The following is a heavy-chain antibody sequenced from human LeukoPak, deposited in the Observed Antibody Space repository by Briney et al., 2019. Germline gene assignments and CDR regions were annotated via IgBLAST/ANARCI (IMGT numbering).Heavy chain of an antibody. Sequence: GASVKVSCKVSGYTLTELSMHWVRQAPGKGLEWMGGFDPEDGETIYAQKFQGRVTMTRNTSISTAYMELSSLRSEDTAVYYCARYTLYGEVDYWGQGTLVTVSS. CDR3: ARYTLYGEVDY. CDR2: FDPEDGET. V-gene: IGHV1-24*01. J-gene: IGHJ4*02. D-gene: IGHD4-17*01. CDR1: GYTLTELS.